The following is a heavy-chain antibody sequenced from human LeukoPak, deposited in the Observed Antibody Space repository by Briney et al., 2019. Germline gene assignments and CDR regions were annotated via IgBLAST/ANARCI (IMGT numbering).Heavy chain of an antibody. CDR3: ARNTSAWSPLGETQSAPHCFDS. V-gene: IGHV4-38-2*01. J-gene: IGHJ4*02. CDR2: IYHTWST. D-gene: IGHD6-19*01. CDR1: GNFIIRDYY. Sequence: SETLSLTCGVSGNFIIRDYYCAWIRQAPGKGLGWIGSIYHTWSTYYNPSLKSRVTMSIDTSKNQFSLKLSSVTAADTAVYYCARNTSAWSPLGETQSAPHCFDSWGQGTLVTVSS.